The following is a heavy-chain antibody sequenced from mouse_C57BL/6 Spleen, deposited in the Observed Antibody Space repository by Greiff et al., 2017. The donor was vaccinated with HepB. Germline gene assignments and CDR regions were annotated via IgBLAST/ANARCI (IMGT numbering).Heavy chain of an antibody. Sequence: VQLQQSGAELVRPGTSVKVSCKASGYAFTNYLIEWVKQRPGQGLEWIGVINPGSGGTNYNEKFKGKATLTADKSSSTAYMQLSSLTSEDSAVYFCARTFTTVVAQDVWGTGTTVTVSS. CDR3: ARTFTTVVAQDV. J-gene: IGHJ1*03. CDR2: INPGSGGT. V-gene: IGHV1-54*01. D-gene: IGHD1-1*01. CDR1: GYAFTNYL.